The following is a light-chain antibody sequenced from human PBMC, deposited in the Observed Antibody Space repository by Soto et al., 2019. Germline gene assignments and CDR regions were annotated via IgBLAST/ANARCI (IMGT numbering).Light chain of an antibody. J-gene: IGKJ4*01. CDR3: QQYDNIPLT. CDR2: DAS. CDR1: QGISDF. Sequence: DLQMTQSPSSLSASVGDRVTITCQSSQGISDFLNWYQQKPGAAPKLLIFDASNLQAGVPSRFSGSGSGTDFTFTISSLQPEDVATYYCQQYDNIPLTFGGGAKVDIK. V-gene: IGKV1-33*01.